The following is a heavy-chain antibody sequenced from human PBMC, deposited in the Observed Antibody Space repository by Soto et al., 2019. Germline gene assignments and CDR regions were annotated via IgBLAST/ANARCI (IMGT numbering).Heavy chain of an antibody. J-gene: IGHJ1*01. D-gene: IGHD3-3*01. CDR2: IKSKTDGGTT. V-gene: IGHV3-15*01. CDR3: TTAERFLEWLH. Sequence: EVQLVESGGGLVKPGGSLRLSCAASGFTFSNAWMSWVRQAPGKGLEWVGRIKSKTDGGTTDYAAPVKGRFTISREDSKNTLYLQMNSLKTEDTAVYYCTTAERFLEWLHWGQGTLVTVSS. CDR1: GFTFSNAW.